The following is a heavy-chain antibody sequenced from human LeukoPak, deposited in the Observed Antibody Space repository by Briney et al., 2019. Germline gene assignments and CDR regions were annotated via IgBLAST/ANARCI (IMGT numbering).Heavy chain of an antibody. CDR3: ARQGYSGHSQGAADY. J-gene: IGHJ4*02. D-gene: IGHD4-23*01. CDR2: IRAYNGNT. V-gene: IGHV1-18*04. Sequence: ASVKVSCKASGYTFTDYYIHYVRQAPGQGLEWMGWIRAYNGNTNYAQKFQGRVTMTTDTSTSTAHMELRSLRSDDTAVYYCARQGYSGHSQGAADYWGQGTLVTVSS. CDR1: GYTFTDYY.